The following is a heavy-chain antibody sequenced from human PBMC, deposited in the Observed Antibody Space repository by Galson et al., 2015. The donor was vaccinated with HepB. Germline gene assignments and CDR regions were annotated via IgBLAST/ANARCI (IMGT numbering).Heavy chain of an antibody. J-gene: IGHJ2*01. V-gene: IGHV3-21*01. Sequence: SLRLSCAASGFTFSSYSMNWVRQAPGKGLEWVSSISSSSSYIYYADSVKGRFTISRDNSKNTLYLQMNSLRAEDTAVYYCARGGIPYCHFDLWGRGTLVTVSS. CDR3: ARGGIPYCHFDL. CDR2: ISSSSSYI. CDR1: GFTFSSYS.